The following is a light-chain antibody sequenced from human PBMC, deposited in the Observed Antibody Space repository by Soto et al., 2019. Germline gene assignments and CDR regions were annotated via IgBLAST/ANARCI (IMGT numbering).Light chain of an antibody. Sequence: QSALTQPPSVSAAPGQKVTISCSGSNSNIGNNYVSWYQQLPGTAPKLLIYDNNKRPSGIPDRFSGSKSGTSATLGITGLQTGDEADYYCGTWDSSLSAGGVFGTGTKLTVL. CDR2: DNN. V-gene: IGLV1-51*01. CDR3: GTWDSSLSAGGV. CDR1: NSNIGNNY. J-gene: IGLJ1*01.